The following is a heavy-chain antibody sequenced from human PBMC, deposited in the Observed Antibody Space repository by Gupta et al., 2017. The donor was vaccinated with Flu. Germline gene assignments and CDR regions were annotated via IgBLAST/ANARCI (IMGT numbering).Heavy chain of an antibody. Sequence: QVTLKESGPVLVKPTETLTLTCTVSGFSLSNARMGVSWIRQPPGKALEWLAHIFSNDEKSYSTSLKSRLTISKDTSKSQVVLTMTNMDPVDTATYYCARIPIGELSDGGVLYGMDVWGQGTTVTVSS. CDR3: ARIPIGELSDGGVLYGMDV. J-gene: IGHJ6*02. V-gene: IGHV2-26*01. CDR2: IFSNDEK. CDR1: GFSLSNARMG. D-gene: IGHD3-10*01.